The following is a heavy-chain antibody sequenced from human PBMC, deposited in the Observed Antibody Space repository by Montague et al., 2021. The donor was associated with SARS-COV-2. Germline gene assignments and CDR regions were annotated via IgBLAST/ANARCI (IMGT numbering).Heavy chain of an antibody. CDR2: INHSGTT. V-gene: IGHV4-34*01. J-gene: IGHJ5*02. CDR3: ARGGRGSRYHLLSGTWFDP. CDR1: GGSFSGYY. D-gene: IGHD2-2*01. Sequence: SETLSLTCAVCGGSFSGYYWSWIRQSPGKGLEWIGEINHSGTTNXNPSLKSRVIISADTSKNQFSLKTSSVTAADTAVYYCARGGRGSRYHLLSGTWFDPWGQGTLATVSS.